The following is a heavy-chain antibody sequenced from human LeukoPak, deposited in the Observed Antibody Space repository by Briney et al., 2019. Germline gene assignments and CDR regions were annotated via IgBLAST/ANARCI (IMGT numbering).Heavy chain of an antibody. V-gene: IGHV4-31*03. D-gene: IGHD1-26*01. CDR1: GGSISSGGYY. J-gene: IGHJ6*02. CDR2: IYYSGST. CDR3: ARGFRASGSPFGAYYYYYYGMDV. Sequence: SETLSLTCTVSGGSISSGGYYWSWIRQHPGKGLEWIGYIYYSGSTYYNPSLKSRVTMSVDTSKNQFSLKLSSVTAADTAVYYCARGFRASGSPFGAYYYYYYGMDVWGQGTTVTVSS.